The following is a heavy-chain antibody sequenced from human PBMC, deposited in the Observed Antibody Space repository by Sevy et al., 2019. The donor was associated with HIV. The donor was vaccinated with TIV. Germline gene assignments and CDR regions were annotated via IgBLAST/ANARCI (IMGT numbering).Heavy chain of an antibody. J-gene: IGHJ4*02. CDR3: ARHGGVSFYYDSSGPTPRGGYFDS. D-gene: IGHD3-22*01. Sequence: SETLSLTCTVSGGSISSGSHYWGWIRQPPGKGLEWIGSIYFSGGTYYNPSLVSRVTISVDTSKNQFSLKQSSVTAADTAVYYCARHGGVSFYYDSSGPTPRGGYFDSWGQGTLVTVSS. V-gene: IGHV4-39*01. CDR2: IYFSGGT. CDR1: GGSISSGSHY.